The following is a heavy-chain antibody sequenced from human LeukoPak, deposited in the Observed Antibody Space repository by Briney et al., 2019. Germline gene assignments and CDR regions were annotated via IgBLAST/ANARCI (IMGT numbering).Heavy chain of an antibody. Sequence: ASVTVSCKASGYTFTSYDINWVRQATGQGLEWMGWMNPNSGNTGYAQKFQGRVTMTRNTSISTAYMELSSLRSEDTAVYYCARERLWFGESSGANWFDPWGQGTLVTVSS. J-gene: IGHJ5*02. V-gene: IGHV1-8*01. CDR2: MNPNSGNT. CDR1: GYTFTSYD. CDR3: ARERLWFGESSGANWFDP. D-gene: IGHD3-10*01.